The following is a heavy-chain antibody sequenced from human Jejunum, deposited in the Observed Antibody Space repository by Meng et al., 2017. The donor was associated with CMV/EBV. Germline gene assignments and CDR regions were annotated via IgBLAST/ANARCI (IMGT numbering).Heavy chain of an antibody. J-gene: IGHJ6*02. Sequence: TFDDYGMSWVRQVPGKGLEWVSGINKKGGSTGYADSVEGRFTISRDNAKNSLYLQMNSLRAEDTALYYCARHYYASGSYPTSGMDVWGQGTTVTVSS. CDR2: INKKGGST. CDR1: TFDDYG. V-gene: IGHV3-20*03. CDR3: ARHYYASGSYPTSGMDV. D-gene: IGHD3-10*01.